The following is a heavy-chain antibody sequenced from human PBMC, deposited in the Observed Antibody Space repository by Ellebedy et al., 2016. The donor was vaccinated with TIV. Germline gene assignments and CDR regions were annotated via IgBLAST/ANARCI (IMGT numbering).Heavy chain of an antibody. CDR2: ISAYNGNT. V-gene: IGHV1-18*04. J-gene: IGHJ4*02. CDR1: GYTFTSYG. CDR3: ARDIRAEVDWLTPFDY. D-gene: IGHD3-3*02. Sequence: AASVKVSCKASGYTFTSYGISWVRQAPGQGLEWMGWISAYNGNTNYAQKLQGRVTMTTDTSTSTAYMELRSLRSDDTAVYYCARDIRAEVDWLTPFDYWGQGTLVTVSS.